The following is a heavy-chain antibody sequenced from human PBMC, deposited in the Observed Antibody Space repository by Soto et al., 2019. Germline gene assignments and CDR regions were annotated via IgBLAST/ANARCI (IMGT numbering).Heavy chain of an antibody. CDR2: ISASGGST. J-gene: IGHJ4*02. V-gene: IGHV3-23*01. Sequence: PWGSLRLSCAASGFTVDSFAMTRVRQAPGRGLEWVSAISASGGSTYYADSVKGRFTISRDSSKNTLYLQMNSLRAEDTAVYYCARGAVTPDSWGQGTLVTVSS. CDR1: GFTVDSFA. CDR3: ARGAVTPDS. D-gene: IGHD3-10*01.